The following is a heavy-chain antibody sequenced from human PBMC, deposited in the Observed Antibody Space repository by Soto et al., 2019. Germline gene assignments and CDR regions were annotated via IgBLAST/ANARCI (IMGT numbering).Heavy chain of an antibody. D-gene: IGHD3-3*01. J-gene: IGHJ4*02. CDR3: ARGWVEGLSRQPPTDY. V-gene: IGHV3-74*01. Sequence: GGPLRLSCAASGFTFSSYWMHWVRQAPGKGLVWVSRIDSYGSATSQVDSVEGRFTISRDNAKNTLYLQMNSLRAEDTAVYYCARGWVEGLSRQPPTDYWGQGTLVTVSS. CDR2: IDSYGSAT. CDR1: GFTFSSYW.